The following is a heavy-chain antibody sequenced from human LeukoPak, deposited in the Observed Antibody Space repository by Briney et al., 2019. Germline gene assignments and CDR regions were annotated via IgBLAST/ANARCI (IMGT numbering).Heavy chain of an antibody. Sequence: PSETLSLTCAVYGGSFSGHYWNWIRQPPGKGLEWIGEINHSGSTHYNPSFKSRVTISVDTSKNQFSLRLSSVTAADTALYYCARGPDSGSYFAWFDPWGQRTLVTVSS. V-gene: IGHV4-34*01. CDR1: GGSFSGHY. J-gene: IGHJ5*02. CDR3: ARGPDSGSYFAWFDP. CDR2: INHSGST. D-gene: IGHD3-10*01.